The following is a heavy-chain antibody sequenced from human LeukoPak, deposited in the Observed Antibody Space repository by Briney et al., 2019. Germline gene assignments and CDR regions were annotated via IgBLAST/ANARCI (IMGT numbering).Heavy chain of an antibody. J-gene: IGHJ4*02. CDR1: GYTFTSYW. D-gene: IGHD2-15*01. V-gene: IGHV5-51*01. CDR3: ARQYCSGISCFDY. CDR2: IYPGDSDT. Sequence: GESLKISCKGSGYTFTSYWIGWVRQMPGKGLEWMGIIYPGDSDTRYSPSLQGQVAISADKSISTAYLQWSSLKASDTAMYYCARQYCSGISCFDYWGQGTLVTVSS.